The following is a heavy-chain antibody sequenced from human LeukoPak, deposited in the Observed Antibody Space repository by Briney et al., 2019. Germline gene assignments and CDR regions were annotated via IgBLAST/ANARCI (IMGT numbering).Heavy chain of an antibody. CDR1: GGSFSGYY. CDR3: ARGSRSGWAHFDY. Sequence: SETLSLTCAVYGGSFSGYYWSWIRQPPGKGLEWIGEINHSGSTNYNPPLKSRVTISVDTSKNQFSLKLSSVTAADTAVYYCARGSRSGWAHFDYWGQGTLVTVSS. D-gene: IGHD6-19*01. J-gene: IGHJ4*02. V-gene: IGHV4-34*01. CDR2: INHSGST.